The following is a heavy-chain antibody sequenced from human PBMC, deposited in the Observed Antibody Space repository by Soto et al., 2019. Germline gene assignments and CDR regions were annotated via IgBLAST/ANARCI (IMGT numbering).Heavy chain of an antibody. CDR1: GGSISSSSYY. Sequence: QLQLQESGPGLVKPSETLSLTCTVSGGSISSSSYYWGWIRQPPGKGLEWIGSIYYSGSTYYNPSLKSRVTISVDTSKNQFSLKLSSVTAADTAVYYCARHGGSGYYIDYWGQGTLVTVSS. V-gene: IGHV4-39*01. CDR3: ARHGGSGYYIDY. CDR2: IYYSGST. J-gene: IGHJ4*02. D-gene: IGHD3-22*01.